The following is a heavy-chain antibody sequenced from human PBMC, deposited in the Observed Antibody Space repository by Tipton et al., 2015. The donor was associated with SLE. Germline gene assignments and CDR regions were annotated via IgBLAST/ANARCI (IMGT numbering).Heavy chain of an antibody. CDR2: ISESGSRT. CDR3: ARGVLISGTTRYLDF. V-gene: IGHV3-23*01. J-gene: IGHJ4*02. D-gene: IGHD1-7*01. Sequence: SLRLSCAGSGFTFSSNAMSWVRQAPGKGLEWVSGISESGSRTYYADSVKGRFTVSRDNSKNTLYLQMNSLRAEDTAMYYCARGVLISGTTRYLDFWGQGTLVTVSS. CDR1: GFTFSSNA.